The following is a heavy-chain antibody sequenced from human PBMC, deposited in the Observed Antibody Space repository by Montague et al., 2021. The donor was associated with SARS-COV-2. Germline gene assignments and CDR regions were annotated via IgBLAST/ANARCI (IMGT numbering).Heavy chain of an antibody. D-gene: IGHD3-22*01. CDR2: IKQSGST. V-gene: IGHV4-34*01. Sequence: SGTLSLTCGVYGGSFGDDHWSWIRQSPGKGLEWIGDIKQSGSTNYNPSLKSRVTISVDTSRNQFSLKLTSVTAADTAVYFCARGHLSVSMIVVVFTSASYYFDYWGQGALVTVSS. CDR1: GGSFGDDH. CDR3: ARGHLSVSMIVVVFTSASYYFDY. J-gene: IGHJ4*02.